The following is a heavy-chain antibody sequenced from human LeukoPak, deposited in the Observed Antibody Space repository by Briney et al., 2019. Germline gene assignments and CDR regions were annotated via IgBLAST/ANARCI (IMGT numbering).Heavy chain of an antibody. D-gene: IGHD4-17*01. CDR1: GGSFSGYY. J-gene: IGHJ6*02. CDR3: ARHGDYGNYYYYGLDV. V-gene: IGHV4-59*08. CDR2: IYYSGST. Sequence: SETLSLTCAVYGGSFSGYYWSWIRQPPGKGLEWIGYIYYSGSTNYNPSLKSRVTISVDTSENQFSLKLSFVTAADTAVYYCARHGDYGNYYYYGLDVWGQGTTVTVSS.